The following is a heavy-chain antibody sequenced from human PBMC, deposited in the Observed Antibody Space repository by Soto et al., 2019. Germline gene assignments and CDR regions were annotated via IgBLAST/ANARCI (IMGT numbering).Heavy chain of an antibody. V-gene: IGHV5-10-1*01. D-gene: IGHD2-2*02. CDR2: IDPSDSYT. J-gene: IGHJ6*02. CDR3: ARERIVVVPAAVHYYYYGMDV. CDR1: GYSFTSYW. Sequence: PXESLTISCKGSGYSFTSYWISWVRQMPGKGLEWMGRIDPSDSYTNYSPSFQGHVTISADKSISTAYLQWSSLKASDTAMYYCARERIVVVPAAVHYYYYGMDVWGQGTTVTVSS.